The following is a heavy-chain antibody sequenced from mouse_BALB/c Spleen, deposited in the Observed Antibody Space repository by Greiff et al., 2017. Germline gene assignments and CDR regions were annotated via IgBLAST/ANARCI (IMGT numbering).Heavy chain of an antibody. CDR3: ARDRVVGAMDY. Sequence: VQLQQSGPGLVKPSQSLSLTCSVTGYSITSGYYWNWIRQFPGNKLEWMGYISYDGSNNYNPSLKNRISITRDTSKNQFFLKLNSVTTEDTATYYCARDRVVGAMDYWGQGTSVTVSS. CDR2: ISYDGSN. CDR1: GYSITSGYY. D-gene: IGHD1-1*01. J-gene: IGHJ4*01. V-gene: IGHV3-6*02.